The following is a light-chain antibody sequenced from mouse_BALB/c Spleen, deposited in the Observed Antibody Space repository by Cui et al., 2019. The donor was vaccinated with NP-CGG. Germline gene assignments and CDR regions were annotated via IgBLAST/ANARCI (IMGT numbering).Light chain of an antibody. CDR2: SGS. CDR1: KSISKY. V-gene: IGKV16-104*01. Sequence: DVQITQSPSYLAASPGETITINCRASKSISKYLAWYQEKPGKPNELLIYSGSTLQSGIPSRFSGSGFGTDFTLTISSLEPEDFAMYYCQQHNEYPWTFGGGTKLEIK. CDR3: QQHNEYPWT. J-gene: IGKJ1*01.